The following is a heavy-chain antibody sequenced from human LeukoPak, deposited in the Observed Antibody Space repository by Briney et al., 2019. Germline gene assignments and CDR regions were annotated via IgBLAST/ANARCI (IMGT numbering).Heavy chain of an antibody. V-gene: IGHV3-23*01. CDR1: GFTFSTYA. J-gene: IGHJ4*02. Sequence: GGSLRLSCAASGFTFSTYAMNWVRQAPAKGLEWVSTIGGGGPTTDYADSVKDRFTISRDNSKNTLYLQMNSLRAEDTAVYFCAGGFLGGTDQYFDSWGQGTLVTVSS. CDR2: IGGGGPTT. D-gene: IGHD6-19*01. CDR3: AGGFLGGTDQYFDS.